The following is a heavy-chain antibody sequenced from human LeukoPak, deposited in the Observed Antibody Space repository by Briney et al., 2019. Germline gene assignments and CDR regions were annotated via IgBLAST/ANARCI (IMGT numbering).Heavy chain of an antibody. CDR3: ATLSYSSGGLDY. CDR2: FDPEDGET. D-gene: IGHD6-19*01. J-gene: IGHJ4*02. CDR1: GYTLTELS. Sequence: ASVKVSCKVSGYTLTELSMHWVRQAPGKGLEWMGGFDPEDGETIYAQKFQGRVTMTEDTSTDTAYMELRSLRSEDTAVYYCATLSYSSGGLDYWGQGTLVTVSS. V-gene: IGHV1-24*01.